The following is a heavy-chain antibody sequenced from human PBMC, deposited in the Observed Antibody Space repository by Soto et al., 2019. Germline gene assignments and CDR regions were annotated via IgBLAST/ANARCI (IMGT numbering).Heavy chain of an antibody. V-gene: IGHV4-39*01. D-gene: IGHD2-21*02. CDR1: GGSISSSSYY. CDR2: IYYSGST. Sequence: QLQLQESGPGLVKPSETLSLTCTVSGGSISSSSYYWGWIRQPPGKGLEWIGSIYYSGSTYYNPSLKSRVTISVDTSKNQFSLKLSSVTAADTAVYYCASVRRGGYGSLRYYYGMDVWGQGTTVTVSS. J-gene: IGHJ6*02. CDR3: ASVRRGGYGSLRYYYGMDV.